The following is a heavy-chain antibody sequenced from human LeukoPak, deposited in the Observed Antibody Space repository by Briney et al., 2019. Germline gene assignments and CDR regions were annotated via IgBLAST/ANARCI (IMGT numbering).Heavy chain of an antibody. D-gene: IGHD6-19*01. CDR2: FDPEDGET. CDR3: VNEHSGWHAFDI. Sequence: GASVKVSCKVSGYILTELSMHWVRQAPGKGLEWMGGFDPEDGETLYAQKLQGRVTMTEVASTDTAYMELSSLSSEDTAMYYCVNEHSGWHAFDIWGQGTMVTVSS. V-gene: IGHV1-24*01. CDR1: GYILTELS. J-gene: IGHJ3*02.